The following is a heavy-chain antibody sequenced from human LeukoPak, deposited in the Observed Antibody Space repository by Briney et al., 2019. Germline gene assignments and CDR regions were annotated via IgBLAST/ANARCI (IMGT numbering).Heavy chain of an antibody. J-gene: IGHJ4*02. Sequence: GGSLGLSCAVSGFTFSSFAMSWIRQAPGKGLEWVSQTSGNGTTTYYADSVRGRFSISRDNSKNMLYLQLDSLRAEDTALYYCAKDERGHCGGDCYVNWGQGHLVTVSP. CDR3: AKDERGHCGGDCYVN. D-gene: IGHD2-21*02. CDR2: TSGNGTTT. CDR1: GFTFSSFA. V-gene: IGHV3-23*01.